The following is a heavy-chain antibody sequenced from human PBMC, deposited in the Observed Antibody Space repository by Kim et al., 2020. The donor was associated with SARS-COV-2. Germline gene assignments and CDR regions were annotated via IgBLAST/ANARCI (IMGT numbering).Heavy chain of an antibody. Sequence: GGSLRLSCVASGFTFSDYAMSWVRQAPGKGLEWVAGITWSDGATSYAGSVEGHFTISRDNSRSTLYLEMNNLRAEDTAVYFCAKLARGYFPYFDSWGQG. CDR1: GFTFSDYA. D-gene: IGHD3-22*01. CDR2: ITWSDGAT. CDR3: AKLARGYFPYFDS. V-gene: IGHV3-23*01. J-gene: IGHJ4*02.